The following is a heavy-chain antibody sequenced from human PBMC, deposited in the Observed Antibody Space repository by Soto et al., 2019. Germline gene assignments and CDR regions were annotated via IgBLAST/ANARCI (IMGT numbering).Heavy chain of an antibody. D-gene: IGHD3-3*01. CDR3: ARGTLHNYDFWSGYRFDP. V-gene: IGHV3-48*02. J-gene: IGHJ5*02. CDR1: GFTFSSYS. Sequence: EVQLVESGGGLVQPGGSLRLSCAACGFTFSSYSMNWVRQAPGKGLEWVSYISSSSSTIYYADSVKGRFTISRDNAKNSLYLQMNSLRDEDTAVYYCARGTLHNYDFWSGYRFDPWGQGTLVTVSS. CDR2: ISSSSSTI.